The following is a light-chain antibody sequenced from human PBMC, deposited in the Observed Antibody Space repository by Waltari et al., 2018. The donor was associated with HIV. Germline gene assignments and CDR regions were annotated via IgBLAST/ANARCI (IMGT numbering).Light chain of an antibody. CDR2: EDS. V-gene: IGLV3-10*01. J-gene: IGLJ2*01. CDR1: ALPKKY. CDR3: YSTDSSGNPV. Sequence: SSELTQPPSVSVSPGQTARITCSGDALPKKYAYWYQQKSGQAPVLVIYEDSKPPSGIPETFSGSSSGTMATLTISGAQVEDEADNYCYSTDSSGNPVFGGGTKLTVL.